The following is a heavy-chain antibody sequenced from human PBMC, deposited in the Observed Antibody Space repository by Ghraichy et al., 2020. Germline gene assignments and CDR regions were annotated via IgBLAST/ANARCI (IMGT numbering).Heavy chain of an antibody. CDR1: GGSFSGYY. Sequence: SETLSLTCAVYGGSFSGYYWSWIRQPPGKGLEWIGEINHSGRTNYNPSLKSRVTISVDTSKNQFSLKLSSVTAADTAVYYCSRDFAMFGSGNFDPWGQGTLVTVSS. V-gene: IGHV4-34*01. CDR2: INHSGRT. CDR3: SRDFAMFGSGNFDP. J-gene: IGHJ5*02. D-gene: IGHD3-10*02.